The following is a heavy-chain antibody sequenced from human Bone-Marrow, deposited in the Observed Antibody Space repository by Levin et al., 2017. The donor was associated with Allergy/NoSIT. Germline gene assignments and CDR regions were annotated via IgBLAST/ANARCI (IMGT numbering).Heavy chain of an antibody. Sequence: GGSLRLSCAASGFTFSSYWMHWVRQAPGKGLVWVSRINSDGSSTSYADSVKGRFTISRDNAKNTLYLQMNSLRAEDTAVYYCARAPGGYSYGIFDYWGQGTLVTVSS. CDR2: INSDGSST. D-gene: IGHD5-18*01. J-gene: IGHJ4*02. V-gene: IGHV3-74*01. CDR3: ARAPGGYSYGIFDY. CDR1: GFTFSSYW.